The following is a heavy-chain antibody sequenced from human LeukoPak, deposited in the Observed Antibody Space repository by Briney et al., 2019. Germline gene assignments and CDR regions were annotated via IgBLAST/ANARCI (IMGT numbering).Heavy chain of an antibody. CDR2: ISTSGSPI. V-gene: IGHV3-48*01. CDR3: ARGWNDDY. CDR1: GFTFSAYT. D-gene: IGHD1-1*01. J-gene: IGHJ4*02. Sequence: TGGSLRLSCAASGFTFSAYTMKWVRQAPGKGLEWISYISTSGSPICYADSVKGRFTISRDDAKYSVYLQMNSLRAEDTAMYYCARGWNDDYWGQGTLVTVSS.